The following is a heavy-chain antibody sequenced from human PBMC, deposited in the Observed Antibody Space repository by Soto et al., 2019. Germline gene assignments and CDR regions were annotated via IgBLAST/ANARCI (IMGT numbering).Heavy chain of an antibody. CDR3: ARERARNAFDI. CDR1: GFTFSSYA. V-gene: IGHV3-30-3*01. Sequence: QVQLVESGGGVVQPGRSLRLSCAASGFTFSSYAMHWVRQAPGKGLEWVAVISYDGSNKYYADSVKGRFTISRDNSKNSLYLQMNSLSAEDTAVYYCARERARNAFDIWGQGTMVTVSS. D-gene: IGHD6-6*01. J-gene: IGHJ3*02. CDR2: ISYDGSNK.